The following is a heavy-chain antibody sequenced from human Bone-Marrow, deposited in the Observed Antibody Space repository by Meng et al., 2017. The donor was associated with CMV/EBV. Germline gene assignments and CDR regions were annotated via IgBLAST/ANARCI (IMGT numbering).Heavy chain of an antibody. J-gene: IGHJ6*02. Sequence: ASVKVSCKASGYTFSDFDITWVRQATGQGLEWMGWMNPNSGNTGYAQKFQGRVTMTRNTSISTAYMELSSLRSEDTAVYYCATNPVGNWDRYYYYYGMDVWGQGTTVTVSS. D-gene: IGHD7-27*01. CDR3: ATNPVGNWDRYYYYYGMDV. CDR2: MNPNSGNT. V-gene: IGHV1-8*01. CDR1: GYTFSDFD.